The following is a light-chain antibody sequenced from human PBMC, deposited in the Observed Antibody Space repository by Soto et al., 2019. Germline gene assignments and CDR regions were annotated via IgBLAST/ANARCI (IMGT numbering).Light chain of an antibody. Sequence: IVMTQSPATLSVSPGERSTLSCRAVQSVVLSLAWYQRKPGQAPRLLIYGAAARATGIPATFSGSGSGTEFPLTISRLQSEDFAIYYCQQYDNWPSVTFGGGTKVDIK. CDR3: QQYDNWPSVT. CDR1: QSVVLS. J-gene: IGKJ4*01. CDR2: GAA. V-gene: IGKV3-15*01.